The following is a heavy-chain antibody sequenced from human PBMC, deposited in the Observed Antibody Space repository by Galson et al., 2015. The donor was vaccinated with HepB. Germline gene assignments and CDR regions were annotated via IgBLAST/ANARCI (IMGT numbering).Heavy chain of an antibody. D-gene: IGHD6-6*01. Sequence: QSGAEVKKPGESLKISCKGSGYSFTSYWIGWVRQMPGKGLEWMGIIYPGDSDTRYSPSFQGQVTISADKSISTAYLQWSSLKASDTAMYYCARHPSSEDYYYYYGMDVWGQGTTVTVSS. J-gene: IGHJ6*02. CDR1: GYSFTSYW. CDR3: ARHPSSEDYYYYYGMDV. CDR2: IYPGDSDT. V-gene: IGHV5-51*01.